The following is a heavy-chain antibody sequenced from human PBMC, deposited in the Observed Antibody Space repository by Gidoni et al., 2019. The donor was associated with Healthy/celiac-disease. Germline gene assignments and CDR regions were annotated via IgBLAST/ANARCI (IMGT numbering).Heavy chain of an antibody. CDR3: ARKYSSSSYGMDV. D-gene: IGHD6-6*01. CDR1: GSTFTGYY. Sequence: QVQLVQSGSEVKKPGASVKVSCKASGSTFTGYYMHWVRQAPGQGLEWMGWINPNSGGTNYAQKFQGWVTMTRDTSISTAYMELSRLRSDDTAVYYCARKYSSSSYGMDVWGQGTTVTVSS. V-gene: IGHV1-2*04. CDR2: INPNSGGT. J-gene: IGHJ6*02.